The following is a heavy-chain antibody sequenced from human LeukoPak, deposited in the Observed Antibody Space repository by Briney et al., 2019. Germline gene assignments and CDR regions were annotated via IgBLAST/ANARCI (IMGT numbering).Heavy chain of an antibody. CDR2: ISSSSSYI. V-gene: IGHV3-21*04. J-gene: IGHJ3*02. D-gene: IGHD6-13*01. CDR1: GFTFSSYS. CDR3: AKDNGGIAAAGMGDAFDI. Sequence: GGSLRLSCAASGFTFSSYSMNWVRQTPGKGLEWVSSISSSSSYIYYADSVKGRFTISRDNAKNSLYPQMNSLRTEDTALYYCAKDNGGIAAAGMGDAFDIWGQGTMVTVSS.